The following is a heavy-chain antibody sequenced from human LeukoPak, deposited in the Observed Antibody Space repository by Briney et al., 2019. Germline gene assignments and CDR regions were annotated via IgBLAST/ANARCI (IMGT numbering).Heavy chain of an antibody. D-gene: IGHD3-3*01. CDR3: AKARHYDFWSGGDAFDI. V-gene: IGHV3-23*01. CDR1: GFTFSSYA. CDR2: LSGSGVGT. J-gene: IGHJ3*02. Sequence: PGGSLRLSCAASGFTFSSYAMTWVRQAPGKGLEWVSALSGSGVGTYSADFVKGRFTISRDNSKNTLYLQMNSLRAEDTAVYYCAKARHYDFWSGGDAFDIWGQGTMVTVSS.